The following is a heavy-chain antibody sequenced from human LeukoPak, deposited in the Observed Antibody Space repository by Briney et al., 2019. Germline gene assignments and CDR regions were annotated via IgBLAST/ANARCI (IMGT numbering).Heavy chain of an antibody. D-gene: IGHD3-10*01. V-gene: IGHV3-23*01. Sequence: PGGSLRLSCAASGFNFGSYSMTWVRQAPGKGLEWVSVISADSATTFYADSVKGRFTISRDNAKNTVFLQMSSLRAEDTALYYCARKFASGNYPLDYWGQGTLVTVSS. CDR2: ISADSATT. CDR1: GFNFGSYS. CDR3: ARKFASGNYPLDY. J-gene: IGHJ4*02.